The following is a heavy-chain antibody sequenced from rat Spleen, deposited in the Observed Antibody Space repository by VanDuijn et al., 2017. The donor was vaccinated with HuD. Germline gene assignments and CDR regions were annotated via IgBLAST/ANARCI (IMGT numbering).Heavy chain of an antibody. CDR3: ARQDTSGYSNWFTY. J-gene: IGHJ3*01. V-gene: IGHV5-25*01. CDR2: ISPGGGGT. CDR1: GFIFSNYD. D-gene: IGHD4-3*01. Sequence: EVQLVESGGGLVQPGRSLKLSCKASGFIFSNYDMAWVRQAPTKGLAWVTSISPGGGGTYYRDSVKGRFTVSRDNTKSTLYLLMDSLRSEDTATYYCARQDTSGYSNWFTYWGQGTLVTVSS.